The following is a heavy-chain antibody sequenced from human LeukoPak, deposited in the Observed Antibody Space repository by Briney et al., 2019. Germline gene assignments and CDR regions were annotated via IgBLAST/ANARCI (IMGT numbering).Heavy chain of an antibody. CDR3: ATDFGSGTLNAFDI. V-gene: IGHV1-69*04. CDR2: IIPILGIA. Sequence: ASVKVSCKASGGTFSSYAISWVRQAPGQGLEWMGRIIPILGIANYAQKFQGRVTMIEDTSTDTAYMELSNLRSEDTAVYYCATDFGSGTLNAFDIWGQGTMVTVS. D-gene: IGHD3-10*01. J-gene: IGHJ3*02. CDR1: GGTFSSYA.